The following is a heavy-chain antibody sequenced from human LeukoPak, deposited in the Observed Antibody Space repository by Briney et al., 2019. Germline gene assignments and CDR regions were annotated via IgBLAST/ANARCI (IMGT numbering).Heavy chain of an antibody. CDR2: ISGSGGST. V-gene: IGHV3-23*01. CDR1: GFTFSSYA. J-gene: IGHJ4*02. CDR3: AKDVLRFLEWLLYAFDY. Sequence: GGSLRLSCAASGFTFSSYAMSWVRQAPGKGLEWASAISGSGGSTYYADSVKGRFTISRDNSKNTLYLQMNSLRAEDTAVYYCAKDVLRFLEWLLYAFDYWGQGTLVTVSS. D-gene: IGHD3-3*01.